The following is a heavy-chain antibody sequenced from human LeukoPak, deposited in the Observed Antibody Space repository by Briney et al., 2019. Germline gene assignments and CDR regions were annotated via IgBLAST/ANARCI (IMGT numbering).Heavy chain of an antibody. CDR1: GYIFINYW. Sequence: GESLKISCKGSGYIFINYWIGWVRQMPGKSLEWMGIIYPDDSDTRYSPSFQGHVTISADRSISTAYLQWSSLKASDTAIYYYAASITVPGTILAAFDYWGPGTLVTVSS. CDR3: AASITVPGTILAAFDY. CDR2: IYPDDSDT. D-gene: IGHD1-1*01. V-gene: IGHV5-51*01. J-gene: IGHJ4*02.